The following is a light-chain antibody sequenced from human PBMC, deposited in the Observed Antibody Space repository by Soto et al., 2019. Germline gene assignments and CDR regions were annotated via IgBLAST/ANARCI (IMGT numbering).Light chain of an antibody. CDR1: QSISSW. J-gene: IGKJ1*01. Sequence: DMQMTQSPSTLSASVGDRVTITCRASQSISSWLAWYQQKPGKAPKLLIYKASSLESGVPSSFRRSGSGTEFTLTISSLQPDDFATYYCQQYNSYSRTFGQGTKVEIK. CDR2: KAS. CDR3: QQYNSYSRT. V-gene: IGKV1-5*03.